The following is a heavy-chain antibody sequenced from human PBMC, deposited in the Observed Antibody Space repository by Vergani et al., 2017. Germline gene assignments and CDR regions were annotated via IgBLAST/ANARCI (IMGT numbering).Heavy chain of an antibody. J-gene: IGHJ5*02. Sequence: QVQLVQSGAEVKKPGASVKVSCKASGYTFTSYGISWVRQAPGQGLEWMGWISAYNGNTNYAQKLQGRVTMTTDTSTSTAYMELRSMRSDDTAVYYCARDAHGKRMTIFGGENWFDPWGQGTLVTVSS. CDR1: GYTFTSYG. CDR3: ARDAHGKRMTIFGGENWFDP. V-gene: IGHV1-18*01. D-gene: IGHD3-3*01. CDR2: ISAYNGNT.